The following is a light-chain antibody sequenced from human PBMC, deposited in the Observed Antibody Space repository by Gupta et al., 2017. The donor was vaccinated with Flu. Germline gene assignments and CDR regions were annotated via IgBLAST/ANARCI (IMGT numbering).Light chain of an antibody. J-gene: IGKJ2*01. CDR2: GAS. Sequence: EIVFTQSPGTLSLSPGERATLSCRASQSVSSSYLAWYQQKPGQAPRLLIYGASSRATGIPDRFSGSGSGTDFTLTISRLEPEDFAMYYCQHYGSSPYTFGQGTKLEIK. V-gene: IGKV3-20*01. CDR1: QSVSSSY. CDR3: QHYGSSPYT.